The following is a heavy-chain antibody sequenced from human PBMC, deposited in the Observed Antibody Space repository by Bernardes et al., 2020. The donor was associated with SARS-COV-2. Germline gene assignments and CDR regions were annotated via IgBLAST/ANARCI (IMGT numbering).Heavy chain of an antibody. D-gene: IGHD7-27*01. V-gene: IGHV2-5*02. CDR3: AHRIKWGQVGWYFDL. CDR2: IHWDNEN. Sequence: SGHTLWKPTQTLTLTCPFSGFSLSPSGVGVGWIRQPPGKALEWLALIHWDNENHYCPTLKSRLTITKDTSKNQVVLTMTNMDPADTATYYCAHRIKWGQVGWYFDLWGRGTLVTVSA. J-gene: IGHJ2*01. CDR1: GFSLSPSGVG.